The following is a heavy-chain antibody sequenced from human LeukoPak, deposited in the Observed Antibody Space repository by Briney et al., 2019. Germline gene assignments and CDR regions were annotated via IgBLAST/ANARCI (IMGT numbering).Heavy chain of an antibody. Sequence: PSETLSLTCAVYGGSFSGYYWSWIRQPPGKGLEWIGEINHSGSTNYNPSLKSRVTISVDTSKNQFSLRLSSVTAADTAVYYCARGQAYYDFWSGYYFSFDYWGQGTLVTVSS. J-gene: IGHJ4*02. CDR3: ARGQAYYDFWSGYYFSFDY. CDR1: GGSFSGYY. D-gene: IGHD3-3*01. V-gene: IGHV4-34*01. CDR2: INHSGST.